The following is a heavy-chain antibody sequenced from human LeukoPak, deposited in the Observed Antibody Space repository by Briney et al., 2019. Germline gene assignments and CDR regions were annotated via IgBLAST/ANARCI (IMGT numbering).Heavy chain of an antibody. Sequence: PGGALRLSCAASGFTFSSYAMHWVRQARGKGLEGVGVISYDGSSKYYAASVKGRFTISRDNSKNTLYLQMNRLRAEDTAVYYCARQNSGWYYYFDYWGQGTLVTVSS. CDR3: ARQNSGWYYYFDY. CDR2: ISYDGSSK. V-gene: IGHV3-30-3*01. CDR1: GFTFSSYA. D-gene: IGHD6-19*01. J-gene: IGHJ4*02.